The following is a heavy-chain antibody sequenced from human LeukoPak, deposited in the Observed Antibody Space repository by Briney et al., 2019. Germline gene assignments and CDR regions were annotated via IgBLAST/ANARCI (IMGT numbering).Heavy chain of an antibody. CDR3: AKDSHITIFGVVSPKYYFDY. J-gene: IGHJ4*02. V-gene: IGHV3-23*01. CDR2: ITGSGGST. Sequence: PGRTLRLSCAASRFTFSSYAMSWVRQAPGKGLEWVSAITGSGGSTYYADSVKGRFTIPRDNSKNTLYLQMNSLRAEDTAVYYCAKDSHITIFGVVSPKYYFDYWGEGTLVTVSS. CDR1: RFTFSSYA. D-gene: IGHD3-3*01.